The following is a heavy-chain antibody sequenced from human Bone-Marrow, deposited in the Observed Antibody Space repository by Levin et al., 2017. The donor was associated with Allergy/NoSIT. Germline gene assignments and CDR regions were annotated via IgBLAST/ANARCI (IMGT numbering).Heavy chain of an antibody. CDR2: ISTSGNTK. J-gene: IGHJ4*02. D-gene: IGHD5-18*01. CDR3: AREPGPFATEYTYGSQAIDY. V-gene: IGHV3-11*01. CDR1: GFIFKNYY. Sequence: GGSLRLSCEVSGFIFKNYYMSWIRQAPGRGLEWISYISTSGNTKYYGDSVKGRFTIFRDNAKSSLYLQMNNLRVDDTAVYYCAREPGPFATEYTYGSQAIDYWGQGTLVTVYS.